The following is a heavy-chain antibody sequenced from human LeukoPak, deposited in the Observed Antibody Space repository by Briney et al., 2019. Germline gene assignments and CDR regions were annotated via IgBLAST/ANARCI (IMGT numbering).Heavy chain of an antibody. CDR3: ADSSGWITTFGY. D-gene: IGHD6-19*01. Sequence: PGGSLRLPCAASGFTFSSYAMSWVRQAPGKGLEWVSAISGSGGSTYYADSVKGRFTISRDNSKNTLYLQMNSLRAEDTAVYYCADSSGWITTFGYWGQGTLVTVSS. V-gene: IGHV3-23*01. J-gene: IGHJ4*02. CDR2: ISGSGGST. CDR1: GFTFSSYA.